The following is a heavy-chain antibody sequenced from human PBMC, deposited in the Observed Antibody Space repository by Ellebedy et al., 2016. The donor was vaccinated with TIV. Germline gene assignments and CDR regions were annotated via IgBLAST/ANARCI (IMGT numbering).Heavy chain of an antibody. D-gene: IGHD2-8*02. J-gene: IGHJ2*01. CDR1: GFIFSHYS. Sequence: GESLKISCAASGFIFSHYSMNWVRQAPGKGLEWVSYISRSSSNTYYGDSAKGRFTISRDDAKNSLYLQMNNLRAEDTAVYSCARVARATSISTGWYFDLWGRGALVTVSS. V-gene: IGHV3-21*01. CDR2: ISRSSSNT. CDR3: ARVARATSISTGWYFDL.